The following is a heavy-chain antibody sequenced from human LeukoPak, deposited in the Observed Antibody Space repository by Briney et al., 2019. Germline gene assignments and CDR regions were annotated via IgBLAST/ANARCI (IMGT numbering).Heavy chain of an antibody. CDR2: IIPIFGTA. Sequence: ASVKVSCKASGGTFSSYAISWGRQAPGQGLEWMGGIIPIFGTANYAQKFQGRVTITADESTSTAYMELSSLRSEDTAVYYCARRPESSGYYFQHWGQGTLVTVSS. D-gene: IGHD3-22*01. CDR3: ARRPESSGYYFQH. V-gene: IGHV1-69*13. J-gene: IGHJ1*01. CDR1: GGTFSSYA.